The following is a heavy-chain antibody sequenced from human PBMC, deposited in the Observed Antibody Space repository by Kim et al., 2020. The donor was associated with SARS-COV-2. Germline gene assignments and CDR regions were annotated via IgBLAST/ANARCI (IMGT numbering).Heavy chain of an antibody. D-gene: IGHD3-16*01. CDR1: GYYFITYG. V-gene: IGHV1-3*01. Sequence: ASVKVSCRASGYYFITYGMHWLRQAPGQRLEWMGWINGGNGNTEYSQKLQGRVTLTRDTYTSTVYMELNSLRSEDTAIYYCARGRLKPGVYDLGDNHQWYNWFDIWVQGTLVSVSS. J-gene: IGHJ5*02. CDR2: INGGNGNT. CDR3: ARGRLKPGVYDLGDNHQWYNWFDI.